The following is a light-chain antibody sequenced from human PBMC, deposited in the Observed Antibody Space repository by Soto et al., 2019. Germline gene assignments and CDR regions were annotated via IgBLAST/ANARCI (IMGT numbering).Light chain of an antibody. CDR3: QSYDRSLSGVI. CDR2: SNI. J-gene: IGLJ2*01. CDR1: SSNIGAGYD. Sequence: QSVLTQPPSVSGTLGQRVTISCTGSSSNIGAGYDVQWYQQLPGTAPKLLIHSNINRPSGVPDRFSASKSGTSASLAITGLQAEDEADYHCQSYDRSLSGVIFGGGTQLTVL. V-gene: IGLV1-40*01.